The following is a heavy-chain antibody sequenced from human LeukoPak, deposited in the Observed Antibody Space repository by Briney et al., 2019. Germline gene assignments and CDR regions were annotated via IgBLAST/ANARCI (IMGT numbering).Heavy chain of an antibody. CDR3: ARDEYSYGYDY. V-gene: IGHV1-69*13. Sequence: ASVKVSCKASGGTFISYAISWVRQAPGQGLEWMGGIIPIFGTANYAQKFQGRVTITADESTSTAYMELSSLRSEDTAVYYCARDEYSYGYDYWGQGTLVTVSP. CDR1: GGTFISYA. J-gene: IGHJ4*02. CDR2: IIPIFGTA. D-gene: IGHD5-18*01.